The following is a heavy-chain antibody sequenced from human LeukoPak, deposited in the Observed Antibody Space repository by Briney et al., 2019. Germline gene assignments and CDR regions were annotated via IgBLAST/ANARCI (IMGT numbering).Heavy chain of an antibody. D-gene: IGHD3-10*01. CDR3: ARNYDYGDY. V-gene: IGHV3-30-3*01. Sequence: GGSLRLSCAASGLTFSSNAMHWVRQAPGKGLEWVAVISYDGSNKYYADSVKGRFTISRDNSKNTLYLQMNSLGAEDTAVYYCARNYDYGDYWGQGTLVTVSS. CDR2: ISYDGSNK. CDR1: GLTFSSNA. J-gene: IGHJ4*02.